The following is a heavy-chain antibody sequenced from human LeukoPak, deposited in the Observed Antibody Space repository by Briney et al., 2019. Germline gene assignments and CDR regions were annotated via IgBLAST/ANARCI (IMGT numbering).Heavy chain of an antibody. J-gene: IGHJ4*02. CDR2: ISGSGGTT. D-gene: IGHD6-19*01. CDR1: GFTFSSYA. V-gene: IGHV3-23*01. CDR3: AKFGSPWTSGWDNYFDY. Sequence: PGGSLRLSCAASGFTFSSYAMSWVRQAPGKGLEWVSGISGSGGTTYYADSVKGRFTISRDNSKNTLYLQMNSLRAEDTAVYYCAKFGSPWTSGWDNYFDYWGQGTLVTVSS.